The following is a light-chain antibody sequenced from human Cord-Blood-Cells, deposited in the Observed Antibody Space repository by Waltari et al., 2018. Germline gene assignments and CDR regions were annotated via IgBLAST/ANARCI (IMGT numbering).Light chain of an antibody. Sequence: SYELTQPPSVSVSPGQTATIPCSGDTLGDKYACWYQQKPGQSLVLVIYKDSKRPSGIPERLSGSNSGNTATLTISGTQAMDEADYYCQAWDSSTVVFGGGTKLTVL. J-gene: IGLJ2*01. CDR3: QAWDSSTVV. V-gene: IGLV3-1*01. CDR2: KDS. CDR1: TLGDKY.